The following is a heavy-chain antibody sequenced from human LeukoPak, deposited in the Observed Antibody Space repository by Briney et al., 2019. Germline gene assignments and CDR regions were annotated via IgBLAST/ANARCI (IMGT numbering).Heavy chain of an antibody. D-gene: IGHD2-15*01. CDR1: GYSFTNYW. CDR3: ARHVRRVGDCGGGSCYTGSGYFDY. CDR2: IYPGDSDT. Sequence: GESLKISCQGSGYSFTNYWFGWVRQMPGKGLEWVGIIYPGDSDTRYSPSFQGQVTISADKSISTAYLQWSSLKASDTAIYYCARHVRRVGDCGGGSCYTGSGYFDYWGQGTLVTVSS. J-gene: IGHJ4*02. V-gene: IGHV5-51*01.